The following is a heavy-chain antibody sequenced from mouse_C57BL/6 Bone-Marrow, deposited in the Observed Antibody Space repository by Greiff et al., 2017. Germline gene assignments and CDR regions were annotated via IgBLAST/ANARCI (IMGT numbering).Heavy chain of an antibody. CDR2: IYPRSGNT. CDR3: ARGNYDYDAGYYYAMDY. D-gene: IGHD2-4*01. Sequence: QVQLQQSGAELARPGASVKLSCKASGYTFTSYGISWVKPRTGQGLEWIGEIYPRSGNTYYNEKFKGKATLTADKSSSTAYMELRSLTSEDSAVYFCARGNYDYDAGYYYAMDYWGQGTSVTVSS. CDR1: GYTFTSYG. V-gene: IGHV1-81*01. J-gene: IGHJ4*01.